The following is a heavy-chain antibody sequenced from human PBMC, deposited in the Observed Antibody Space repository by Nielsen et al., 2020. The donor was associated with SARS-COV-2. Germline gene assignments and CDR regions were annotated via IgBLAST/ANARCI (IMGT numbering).Heavy chain of an antibody. CDR3: AREDVVVVPAAKGSYYYYGMDV. J-gene: IGHJ6*02. Sequence: SVKVSCKASGDTFSTYAINWVRQAPGQGLERVGRINPILGMADYALQFQDRVTITADKSTPTAYMELSSLKSEDTAVYYCAREDVVVVPAAKGSYYYYGMDVWGQGTTVTVS. CDR2: INPILGMA. CDR1: GDTFSTYA. V-gene: IGHV1-69*04. D-gene: IGHD2-2*01.